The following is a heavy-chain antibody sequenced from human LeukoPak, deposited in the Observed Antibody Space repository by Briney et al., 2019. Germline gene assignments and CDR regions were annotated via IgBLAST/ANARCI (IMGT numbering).Heavy chain of an antibody. V-gene: IGHV1-2*02. CDR2: INPKSGGRDT. CDR3: AKGHYDGDHPHYDGGSVDS. J-gene: IGHJ4*02. Sequence: ASVNVSCKAREYTFTDYYIHWVRQAAGQGLEWMGWINPKSGGRDTNYAQKVRGRVTITTDTSISTAYMELSRLRSDDTAVYFCAKGHYDGDHPHYDGGSVDSWGQGTHITVSS. D-gene: IGHD2-21*01. CDR1: EYTFTDYY.